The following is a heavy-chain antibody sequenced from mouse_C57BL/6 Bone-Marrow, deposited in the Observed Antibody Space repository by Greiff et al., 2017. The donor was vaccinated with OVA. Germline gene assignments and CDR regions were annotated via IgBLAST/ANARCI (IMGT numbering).Heavy chain of an antibody. D-gene: IGHD2-5*01. CDR1: GYTFTDYE. V-gene: IGHV1-15*01. Sequence: QVQLQQSGAELVRPGASVTLSCKASGYTFTDYEMHWVKQTPVHGLEWIGAIDPETGGTAYHQKFKGKAILTADKSSSTAYMELRSLTSEDSAVYYCTRSNSWYFDVWGTGTTVTVSS. J-gene: IGHJ1*03. CDR3: TRSNSWYFDV. CDR2: IDPETGGT.